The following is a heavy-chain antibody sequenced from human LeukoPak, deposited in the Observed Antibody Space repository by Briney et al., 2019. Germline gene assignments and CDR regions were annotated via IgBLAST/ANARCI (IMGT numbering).Heavy chain of an antibody. CDR2: FDPEDGET. V-gene: IGHV1-24*01. J-gene: IGHJ4*02. CDR3: ATDLLRCSSGWCFDY. CDR1: GYTLTELS. D-gene: IGHD6-19*01. Sequence: ASVKVSCKVSGYTLTELSMHWVRQAPGKGLEWMGGFDPEDGETIYAQKFQGRVTMTEDTSTDTAYMELSSLRSEDTAVYYCATDLLRCSSGWCFDYWGQGTLVTVSS.